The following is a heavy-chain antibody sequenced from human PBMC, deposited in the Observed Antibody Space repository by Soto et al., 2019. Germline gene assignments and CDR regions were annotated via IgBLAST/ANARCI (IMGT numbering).Heavy chain of an antibody. V-gene: IGHV3-21*01. CDR2: INGRGNYI. CDR3: VREDGKVGTNSAFDY. J-gene: IGHJ4*02. D-gene: IGHD1-26*01. CDR1: GFTFSTYT. Sequence: LSCASSGFTFSTYTMNWVRQAPGKGLEWVSPINGRGNYIYYAESVKGRFTISRDNAKNSLYLQMDRLRAEDTALYYCVREDGKVGTNSAFDYWGLGALVTVSS.